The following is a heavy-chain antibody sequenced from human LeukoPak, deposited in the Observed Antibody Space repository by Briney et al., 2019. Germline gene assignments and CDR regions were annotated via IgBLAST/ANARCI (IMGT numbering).Heavy chain of an antibody. D-gene: IGHD3-22*01. V-gene: IGHV3-23*01. CDR1: GFTFSSYW. CDR3: AKGGSSGYYYYSDY. J-gene: IGHJ4*02. CDR2: ISGSGGST. Sequence: PGGSLRLSCAASGFTFSSYWMSWVRQAPGKGLEWVSAISGSGGSTYYADSVKGRFTISRDNSKNTLYLQMNSLRAEDTAVYYCAKGGSSGYYYYSDYWGQGTLVTVSS.